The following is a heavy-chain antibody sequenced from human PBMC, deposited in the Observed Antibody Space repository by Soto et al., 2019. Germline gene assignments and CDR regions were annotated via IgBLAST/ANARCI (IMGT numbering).Heavy chain of an antibody. Sequence: GGSLRLSCAASGFTFSSYSMNWVRQAPGKGLEWVSSISSSSSYIYYADSVKGRFTISRDNAKNSLYLQMNSLRAEDTAVYYCARAPTFSYYYYYMDVWGKGTTVTVSS. J-gene: IGHJ6*03. CDR3: ARAPTFSYYYYYMDV. D-gene: IGHD3-16*01. CDR2: ISSSSSYI. CDR1: GFTFSSYS. V-gene: IGHV3-21*01.